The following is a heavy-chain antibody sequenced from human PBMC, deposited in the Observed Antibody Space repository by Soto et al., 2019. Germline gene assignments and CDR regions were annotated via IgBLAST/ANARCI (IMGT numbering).Heavy chain of an antibody. J-gene: IGHJ4*02. CDR1: GDSINSTDW. CDR3: ARRWGRTFDY. Sequence: PSETLSLTCAVSGDSINSTDWWNWVRQSPGKGLEWIGEIYHGGNIYYNPSLKSRVTISVDTSKSQFSLKLSSVTAADTAVYYCARRWGRTFDYWGQGTLVTVSS. V-gene: IGHV4-4*02. D-gene: IGHD7-27*01. CDR2: IYHGGNI.